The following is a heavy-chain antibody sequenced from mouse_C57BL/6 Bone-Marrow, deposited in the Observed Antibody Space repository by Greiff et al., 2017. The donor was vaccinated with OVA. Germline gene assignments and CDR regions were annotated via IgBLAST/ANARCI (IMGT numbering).Heavy chain of an antibody. Sequence: EVKLMESGPELVKPGASVKIPCKASGYTFTDYNMDWVKQSHGKSLEWIGDINPNNGGTIYNQKFKGKATLTVDKSSSTAYMELRSLTSEDTAVYYCATLTPWLAYWGQGTLVTVSA. D-gene: IGHD4-1*01. V-gene: IGHV1-18*01. CDR3: ATLTPWLAY. CDR1: GYTFTDYN. J-gene: IGHJ3*01. CDR2: INPNNGGT.